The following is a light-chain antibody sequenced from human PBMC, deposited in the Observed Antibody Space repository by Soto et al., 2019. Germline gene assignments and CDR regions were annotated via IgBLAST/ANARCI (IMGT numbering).Light chain of an antibody. V-gene: IGKV3-15*01. J-gene: IGKJ2*01. CDR1: QNIGSN. CDR3: QQYNSRPPYT. Sequence: EVVVTQSPATLSASPGERGILSCRASQNIGSNLAWYQQRPGQAPRLLMYGASTRATETPARFSGSGSATDFPLNIGSLQSEDCPLYYCQQYNSRPPYTFGQGTKVDIK. CDR2: GAS.